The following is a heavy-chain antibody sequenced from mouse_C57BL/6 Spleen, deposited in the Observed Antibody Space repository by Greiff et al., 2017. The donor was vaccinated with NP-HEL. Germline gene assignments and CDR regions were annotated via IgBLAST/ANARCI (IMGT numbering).Heavy chain of an antibody. D-gene: IGHD2-4*01. CDR2: IYPRDGST. CDR1: GYTFTDHT. CDR3: ARFRLRPSYYAMDY. V-gene: IGHV1-78*01. J-gene: IGHJ4*01. Sequence: VQRVESDAELVKPGASVKISCKVSGYTFTDHTIHWMKQRPEQGLEWIGYIYPRDGSTKYNEKFKGKATLTADKSSSTAYMQLNSLTSEDSAVYFCARFRLRPSYYAMDYWGQGTSVTVSS.